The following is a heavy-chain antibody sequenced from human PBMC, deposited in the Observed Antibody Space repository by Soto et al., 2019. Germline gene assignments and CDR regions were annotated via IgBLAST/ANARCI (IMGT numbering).Heavy chain of an antibody. CDR1: GFTFSTYV. CDR2: ISASGSNT. CDR3: ATSGILWPDQPFDY. J-gene: IGHJ4*02. Sequence: VGSLRLSCAASGFTFSTYVMTWVRQAPGKGLEWVSGISASGSNTYYADSVMGRFTISRDNSKNTLHLQMDSLGVDDTAVYYCATSGILWPDQPFDYWGQGTLVTVSS. V-gene: IGHV3-23*01. D-gene: IGHD5-12*01.